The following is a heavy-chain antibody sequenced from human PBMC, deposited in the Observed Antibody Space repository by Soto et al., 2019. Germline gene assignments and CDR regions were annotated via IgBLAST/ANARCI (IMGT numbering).Heavy chain of an antibody. J-gene: IGHJ4*02. V-gene: IGHV3-23*01. D-gene: IGHD5-18*01. CDR3: ARIPDVDTAMEFDY. CDR1: GFTFSSYA. Sequence: GGSLRLSCAASGFTFSSYAMSWVRQAPGKGLEWVSAISGSGGSTYYADSVKGRFTISRDNSKNTLYLQMNSLRAEVTAVYYCARIPDVDTAMEFDYWGQGTLVTVSS. CDR2: ISGSGGST.